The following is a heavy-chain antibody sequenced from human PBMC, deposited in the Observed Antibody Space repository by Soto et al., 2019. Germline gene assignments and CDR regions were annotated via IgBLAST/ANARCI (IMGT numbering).Heavy chain of an antibody. V-gene: IGHV4-39*01. Sequence: SETLSLTCTVSGGSISSSSYYWGWIRQPPGRGLEWIGSIYYSGSTYYNPSLKSRVTISVDTSKNQFSLKLSSVTAADTAVYYCARLRRYCSSTSCGRDAFDIWGQGTMVTVSS. CDR1: GGSISSSSYY. CDR2: IYYSGST. CDR3: ARLRRYCSSTSCGRDAFDI. J-gene: IGHJ3*02. D-gene: IGHD2-2*01.